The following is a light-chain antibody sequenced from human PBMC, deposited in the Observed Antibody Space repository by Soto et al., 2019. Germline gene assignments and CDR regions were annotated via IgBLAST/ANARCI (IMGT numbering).Light chain of an antibody. J-gene: IGKJ1*01. CDR3: QQYKSYWT. CDR1: QSISTW. V-gene: IGKV1-5*01. Sequence: DIQMTQSPSTLSASVGDRVTITCRASQSISTWLAWYQQKPGKAPKLLIYDASTLESGVPSRFSGSGSGTEFTLTISSLQPDDFATYYCQQYKSYWTFGQGTRWISN. CDR2: DAS.